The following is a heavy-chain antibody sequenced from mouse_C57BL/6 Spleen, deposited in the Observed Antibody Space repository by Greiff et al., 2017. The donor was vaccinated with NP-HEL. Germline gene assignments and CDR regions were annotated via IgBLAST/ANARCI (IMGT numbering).Heavy chain of an antibody. Sequence: VQRVESGAELARPGASVKLSCKASGYTFTSYGISWVKQRTGQGLEWIGEIYPRSGNTYYNEKFKGKATLTADKSSSTAYMELRSLTSEDSAVYFCARGVYGSSWNYFDYWGQGTTLTVSS. CDR3: ARGVYGSSWNYFDY. CDR2: IYPRSGNT. V-gene: IGHV1-81*01. CDR1: GYTFTSYG. J-gene: IGHJ2*01. D-gene: IGHD1-1*01.